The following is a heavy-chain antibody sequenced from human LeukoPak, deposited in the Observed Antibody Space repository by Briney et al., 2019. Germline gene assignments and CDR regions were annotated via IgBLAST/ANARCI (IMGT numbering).Heavy chain of an antibody. J-gene: IGHJ4*02. CDR2: IYYSGRT. CDR1: AGSIGSGGYD. CDR3: ARGSHHSSSYYPDFDH. D-gene: IGHD6-13*01. Sequence: SETLSLTCTVAAGSIGSGGYDWSSIRHHPGKCLEWIGYIYYSGRTYSNPSLMSRVTISVHPSTSQSSLKLSSVPPAGTSVSYSARGSHHSSSYYPDFDHWRQGTLVTASS. V-gene: IGHV4-31*03.